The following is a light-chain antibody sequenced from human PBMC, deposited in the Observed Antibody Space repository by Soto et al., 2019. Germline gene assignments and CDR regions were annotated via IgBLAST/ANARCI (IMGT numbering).Light chain of an antibody. CDR2: DVS. V-gene: IGLV2-14*01. CDR3: SSYRSSSTLYV. CDR1: SSDVGGYNY. Sequence: QSALTQPASVSGSPGQSITISCTGTSSDVGGYNYVSWYQQHPGKAPKLMIYDVSNRPSGVSNRFSGSKSANTASLTISGGQAEDEAEYYCSSYRSSSTLYVFGTGTKLTVL. J-gene: IGLJ1*01.